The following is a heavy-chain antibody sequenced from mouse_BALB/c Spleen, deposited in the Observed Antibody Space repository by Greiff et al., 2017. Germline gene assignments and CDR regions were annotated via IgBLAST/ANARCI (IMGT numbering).Heavy chain of an antibody. Sequence: EVQVVESGAELVKPGASVKLSCTASGFNIKDTYMHWVKQRPEQGLEWIGRIDPANGNTKYDPKFQGKATITADTSSNTAYLQLSSLTSEDTAVYYCARVTTVAYFDYWGQGTTLTVSS. CDR1: GFNIKDTY. J-gene: IGHJ2*01. V-gene: IGHV14-3*02. CDR2: IDPANGNT. CDR3: ARVTTVAYFDY. D-gene: IGHD1-1*01.